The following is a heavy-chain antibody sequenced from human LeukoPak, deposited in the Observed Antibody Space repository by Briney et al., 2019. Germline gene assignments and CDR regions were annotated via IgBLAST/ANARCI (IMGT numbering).Heavy chain of an antibody. CDR3: ARDSPSGYDILTGYYWKRFDP. CDR2: IYYSGST. CDR1: GGSISSCY. Sequence: KPSETLSLTCTVSGGSISSCYWSWIRQPPGKGLEWIGYIYYSGSTNYNPSLKSRVTISVDTSKNQFSLKLSSVTAADTAAYYCARDSPSGYDILTGYYWKRFDPWGQGTLVTVSS. J-gene: IGHJ5*02. D-gene: IGHD3-9*01. V-gene: IGHV4-59*01.